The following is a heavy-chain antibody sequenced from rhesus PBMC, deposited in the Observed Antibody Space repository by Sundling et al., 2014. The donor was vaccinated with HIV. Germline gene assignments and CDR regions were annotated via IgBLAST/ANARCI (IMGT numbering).Heavy chain of an antibody. J-gene: IGHJ4*01. Sequence: QVQLQESGPGLVKPSETLSLTCAVSGYSISSGYYWGWIRQPPGKGLEYIGYISGTSGSTFYNPSLKSRITISNDTSKNQFSLKLSSVTAADTAVYYCARQSLTTGPFDYWGQGVLVTVSS. CDR1: GYSISSGYY. CDR3: ARQSLTTGPFDY. V-gene: IGHV4-99*01. CDR2: ISGTSGST. D-gene: IGHD1-20*01.